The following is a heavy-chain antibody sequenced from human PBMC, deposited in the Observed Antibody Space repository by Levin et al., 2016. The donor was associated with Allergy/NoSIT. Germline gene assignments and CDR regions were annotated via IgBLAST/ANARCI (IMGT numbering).Heavy chain of an antibody. J-gene: IGHJ4*02. CDR1: GFTFDEYA. Sequence: SLKISCTASGFTFDEYAMHWVRQAPGKGPGVGLRYYKNSRSIAYADSVRGRFTVSRDNAKNSLYLEMNSLRAEDTALYYCAKELSRNGNSPLDYWGQGILVTVSS. V-gene: IGHV3-9*01. CDR2: YKNSRSI. CDR3: AKELSRNGNSPLDY. D-gene: IGHD5-24*01.